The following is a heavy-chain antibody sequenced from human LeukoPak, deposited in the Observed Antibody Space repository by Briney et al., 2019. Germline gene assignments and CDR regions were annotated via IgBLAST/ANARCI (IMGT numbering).Heavy chain of an antibody. CDR3: ARGGGSGTTYWYFDL. Sequence: SQTLSLTYTVSGGSISSGGYFWSWIRQPPGKGLEWIGYIYYSGSTNYNPSLKSRVTISVDTSKNQFSLKLSSVTAADTAVYYCARGGGSGTTYWYFDLWGRGTLVTVSS. CDR2: IYYSGST. J-gene: IGHJ2*01. V-gene: IGHV4-61*08. CDR1: GGSISSGGYF. D-gene: IGHD1-7*01.